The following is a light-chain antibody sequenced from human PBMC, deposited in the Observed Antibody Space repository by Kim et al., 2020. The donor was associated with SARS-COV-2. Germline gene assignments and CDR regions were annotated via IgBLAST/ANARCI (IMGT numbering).Light chain of an antibody. J-gene: IGLJ2*01. V-gene: IGLV3-19*01. CDR1: SLRSYY. CDR2: GKN. Sequence: ALGQTVRITCQGDSLRSYYASWYQQKPGQAPVLVIYGKNNRPSGIPDRFSGSSSGNTASLTITGAQAEDEADHYCNSRDSSGNHVVFGGGTQLTVL. CDR3: NSRDSSGNHVV.